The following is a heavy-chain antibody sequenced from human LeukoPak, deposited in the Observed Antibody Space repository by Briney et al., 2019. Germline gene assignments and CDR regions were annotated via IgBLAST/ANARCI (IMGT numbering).Heavy chain of an antibody. V-gene: IGHV3-69-1*01. CDR3: ARDHNWGFDY. J-gene: IGHJ4*02. CDR2: ISSTGVI. CDR1: GFPFSVYP. Sequence: GSLRLSCAASGFPFSVYPMNWVRQTPGKGLEWVSYISSTGVIYYADSVRGRFSISRDNAMNSVYMQMNSLRAEDTALYYCARDHNWGFDYWGRGTLVTVSS. D-gene: IGHD7-27*01.